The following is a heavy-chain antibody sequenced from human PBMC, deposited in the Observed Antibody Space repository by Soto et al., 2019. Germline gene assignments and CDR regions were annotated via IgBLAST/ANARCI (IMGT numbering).Heavy chain of an antibody. Sequence: EVQLVESGGSLAQPGGSLRLSCAASGFTFGNHWMHWVRQPPGKGLEWVSRVISDGKTIDYADSVKRRFIVSRDNAKSSMYLKMHSLRAADTAVYYCAAAEADHWGPRTLVTFS. CDR1: GFTFGNHW. J-gene: IGHJ5*02. V-gene: IGHV3-74*01. CDR3: AAAEADH. D-gene: IGHD6-25*01. CDR2: VISDGKTI.